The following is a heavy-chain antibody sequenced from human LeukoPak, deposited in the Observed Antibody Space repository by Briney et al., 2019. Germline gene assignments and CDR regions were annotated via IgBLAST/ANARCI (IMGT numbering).Heavy chain of an antibody. J-gene: IGHJ4*02. Sequence: GESLKISCQGSGYSFTDYWIGWVRQMPGKGLEWMGIIYPDDSDTRYSPSFQGQVTISADKSISTAYLQWSSLKASDTAMYYCARWDQLGTSNYDYWGQGTLVTVSS. V-gene: IGHV5-51*01. D-gene: IGHD7-27*01. CDR2: IYPDDSDT. CDR3: ARWDQLGTSNYDY. CDR1: GYSFTDYW.